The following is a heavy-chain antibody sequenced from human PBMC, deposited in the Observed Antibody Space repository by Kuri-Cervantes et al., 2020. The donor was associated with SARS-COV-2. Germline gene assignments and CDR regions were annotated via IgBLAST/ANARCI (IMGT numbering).Heavy chain of an antibody. CDR3: ARDTVRGVIRYYFDY. V-gene: IGHV3-74*01. D-gene: IGHD3-16*02. CDR1: GFTFSSYW. J-gene: IGHJ4*02. Sequence: GESLKISCAASGFTFSSYWMHWVRQAPGKGLVWASRINSDGSSTSYADSVKGRFTISRDNAKNTLYLQMNSLRAEDTAVYYCARDTVRGVIRYYFDYWGQGTLVTVSS. CDR2: INSDGSST.